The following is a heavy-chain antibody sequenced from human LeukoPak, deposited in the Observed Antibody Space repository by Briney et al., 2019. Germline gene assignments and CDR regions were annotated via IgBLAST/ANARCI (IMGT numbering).Heavy chain of an antibody. Sequence: PGGSLRLSCAASGFTFSSYGMHWVRQAPGKGLEWVAFIRYDGSNKYYADSVKGRFTISRDNSKNTLYLQMNSLRAEDTAVYYCAKVGTVAPLPSHFDYWGQGTLVTVSS. CDR1: GFTFSSYG. CDR2: IRYDGSNK. J-gene: IGHJ4*02. V-gene: IGHV3-30*02. D-gene: IGHD6-19*01. CDR3: AKVGTVAPLPSHFDY.